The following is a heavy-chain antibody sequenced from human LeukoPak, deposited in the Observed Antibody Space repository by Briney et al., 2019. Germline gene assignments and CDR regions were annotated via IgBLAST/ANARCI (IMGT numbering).Heavy chain of an antibody. J-gene: IGHJ4*02. D-gene: IGHD6-19*01. CDR1: GYTLTSYG. CDR3: ASRWSIAVAGSGDDSDY. Sequence: ASVKVSCKASGYTLTSYGISWVRQAPGQGLEWVGRINPNSGGTNYAQKFQGRVTMTRDTSISTAYMELSRLRSDDTAVYYCASRWSIAVAGSGDDSDYWGQGTLVTVSS. V-gene: IGHV1-2*06. CDR2: INPNSGGT.